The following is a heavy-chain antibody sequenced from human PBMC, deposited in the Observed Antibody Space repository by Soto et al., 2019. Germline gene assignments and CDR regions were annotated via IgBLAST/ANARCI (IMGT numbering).Heavy chain of an antibody. CDR3: ARDLTYDYGDPGGAFYI. CDR1: GYTFTSYY. J-gene: IGHJ3*02. CDR2: INPSGGST. V-gene: IGHV1-46*03. D-gene: IGHD4-17*01. Sequence: ASVKVSCKASGYTFTSYYMHWVRQAPGQGLEWMGIINPSGGSTSYAQKFQGRVTMTRDTSTSTVYMELSSLRSEDTAVYYCARDLTYDYGDPGGAFYIWGQGTTVTVSS.